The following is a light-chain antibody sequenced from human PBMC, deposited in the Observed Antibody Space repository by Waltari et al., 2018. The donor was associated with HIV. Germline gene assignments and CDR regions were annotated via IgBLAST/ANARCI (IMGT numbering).Light chain of an antibody. CDR2: DDT. CDR3: QGWDTETEQWV. CDR1: NIGSKS. V-gene: IGLV3-21*04. J-gene: IGLJ3*02. Sequence: SYVLTQPPSVSVAPGKTAGITCGGDNIGSKSVHWYQHRPGQDPILGIYDDTGRPSGIPERFAGSAAGSTATLTVNSVEAGDEADYYCQGWDTETEQWVFGGGTRLTVL.